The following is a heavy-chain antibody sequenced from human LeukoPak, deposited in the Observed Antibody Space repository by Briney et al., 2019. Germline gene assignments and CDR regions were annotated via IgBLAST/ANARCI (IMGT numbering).Heavy chain of an antibody. V-gene: IGHV1-46*01. D-gene: IGHD3-3*01. J-gene: IGHJ4*02. Sequence: GASVKVSCKASGYTFTSYYMHWVRQAPGQGLEWMGIINPSGGSTSYAQKFQGRVTMTRDTSTSTVYMELSSLRSEDAAVYYCARAAEHYDFCNWGQGTLVTVSS. CDR1: GYTFTSYY. CDR2: INPSGGST. CDR3: ARAAEHYDFCN.